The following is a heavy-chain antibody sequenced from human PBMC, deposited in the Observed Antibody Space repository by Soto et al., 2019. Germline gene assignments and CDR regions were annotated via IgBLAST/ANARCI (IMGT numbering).Heavy chain of an antibody. CDR3: ASVKRITIFGVVINGAFDI. J-gene: IGHJ3*02. D-gene: IGHD3-3*01. Sequence: SVKVSCKASGGTFSSYAISWVRQAPGQGLEWMGGIIPIFGTANYAQKFQGRVTITADESTSTAYMELSSLRSEDTAVYYCASVKRITIFGVVINGAFDIWGQGTMVTVSS. V-gene: IGHV1-69*13. CDR2: IIPIFGTA. CDR1: GGTFSSYA.